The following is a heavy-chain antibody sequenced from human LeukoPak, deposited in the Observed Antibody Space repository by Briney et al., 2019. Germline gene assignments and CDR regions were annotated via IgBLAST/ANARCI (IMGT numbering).Heavy chain of an antibody. CDR1: GFTFSSYG. V-gene: IGHV3-23*01. CDR3: AKDVEVVITTDAFDI. Sequence: GGSLRLSCAASGFTFSSYGMSWVRQAPGKGLEWVSAISGSGGSTYYADSVKGRFTISRDNSKNTLYLQMNSLRAEDTAVYYCAKDVEVVITTDAFDIWGQGTMVTVSS. CDR2: ISGSGGST. J-gene: IGHJ3*02. D-gene: IGHD3-22*01.